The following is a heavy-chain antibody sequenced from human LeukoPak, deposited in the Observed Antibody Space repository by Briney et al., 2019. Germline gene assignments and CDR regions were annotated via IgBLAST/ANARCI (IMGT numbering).Heavy chain of an antibody. V-gene: IGHV1-2*02. CDR3: ARDRDDSSGYYRETLFDY. Sequence: ASVKVSCKVSGYTLTELSMHWVRQAPGQGLEWMGWINPNSGGTNYAQKFQGRVTMTRDTSISTAYMDLSRLRSDDTAVYYCARDRDDSSGYYRETLFDYWGQGTLVTVSS. J-gene: IGHJ4*02. D-gene: IGHD3-22*01. CDR2: INPNSGGT. CDR1: GYTLTELS.